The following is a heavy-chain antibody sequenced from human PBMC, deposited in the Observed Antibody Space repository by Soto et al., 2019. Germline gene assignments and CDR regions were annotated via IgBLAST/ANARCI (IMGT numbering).Heavy chain of an antibody. CDR2: INYSGST. V-gene: IGHV4-30-4*01. Sequence: TSETLSLTCTVSGGSISSGDYYWSWIRQPPGKGLEWIGYINYSGSTYYNPSLKSRVTISVDTSKNQFSLKLSSVTAADTAVYYCARASPVVTDVWGQGTTLTVSS. CDR1: GGSISSGDYY. D-gene: IGHD5-18*01. CDR3: ARASPVVTDV. J-gene: IGHJ6*02.